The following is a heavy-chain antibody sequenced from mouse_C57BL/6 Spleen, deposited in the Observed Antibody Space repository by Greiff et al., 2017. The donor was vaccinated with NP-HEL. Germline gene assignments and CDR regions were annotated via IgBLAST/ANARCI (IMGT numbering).Heavy chain of an antibody. V-gene: IGHV1-52*01. CDR2: IDPSDSET. Sequence: QVQLQQPGAELVRPGSSVKLSCKASGYTFTSYWMHWVKQRPIQGLEWIGNIDPSDSETHYNQKFKDKATLTVDKSSSTAYMQLSSLTSEDSAVYYCARTRTITTVVATEFDVWGTGTTVTVSS. D-gene: IGHD1-1*01. CDR3: ARTRTITTVVATEFDV. J-gene: IGHJ1*03. CDR1: GYTFTSYW.